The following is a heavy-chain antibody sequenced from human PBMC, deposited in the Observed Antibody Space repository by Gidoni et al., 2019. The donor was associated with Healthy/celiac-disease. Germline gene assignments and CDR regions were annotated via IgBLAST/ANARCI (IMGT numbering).Heavy chain of an antibody. D-gene: IGHD3-10*01. CDR3: AHSRVVSGWFDP. V-gene: IGHV2-5*01. CDR1: GFSLSTSGVG. J-gene: IGHJ5*02. CDR2: IYWNDDK. Sequence: QITLKESGPTLVKTTQTLTLTCTFSGFSLSTSGVGVGWIRQPPGKALEWLALIYWNDDKSYSPSLKGTLTITKDTSKTHVVLTMTNMDTVDTATYYCAHSRVVSGWFDPWGQGTLVTVSS.